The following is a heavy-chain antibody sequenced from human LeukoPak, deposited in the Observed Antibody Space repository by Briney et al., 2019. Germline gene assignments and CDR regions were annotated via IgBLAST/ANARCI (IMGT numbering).Heavy chain of an antibody. CDR2: IYYSGST. CDR3: ARHIGIVGSRGFDY. CDR1: GGSISSSSYY. Sequence: SETLSLTCTVSGGSISSSSYYWGWIRQPPGKGLEWIGSIYYSGSTYYNPSLKSRVTISVDTSKNQFSLKLSSVTAADTAVYYCARHIGIVGSRGFDYWGLGTLVTVSS. D-gene: IGHD2/OR15-2a*01. J-gene: IGHJ4*02. V-gene: IGHV4-39*01.